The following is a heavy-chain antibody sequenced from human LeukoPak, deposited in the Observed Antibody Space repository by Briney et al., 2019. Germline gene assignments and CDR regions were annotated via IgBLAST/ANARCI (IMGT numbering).Heavy chain of an antibody. J-gene: IGHJ4*02. CDR2: INPNSGGT. D-gene: IGHD2-2*01. CDR3: ARACSSTSCSFDY. V-gene: IGHV1-2*02. Sequence: ASVKASCKASGYTFTSYYMHWVRQAPGQGLEWMGWINPNSGGTNYAQKFQGRVTMTRDTSISTAYMELSRLRSDDTAVYYCARACSSTSCSFDYWGQGTLVTVSS. CDR1: GYTFTSYY.